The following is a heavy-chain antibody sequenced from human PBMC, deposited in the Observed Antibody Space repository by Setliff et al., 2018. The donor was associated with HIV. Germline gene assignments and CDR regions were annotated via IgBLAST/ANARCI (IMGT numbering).Heavy chain of an antibody. CDR1: GGTFSSYA. J-gene: IGHJ3*02. V-gene: IGHV1-69*05. Sequence: ASVKVSCKASGGTFSSYAISWVRQAPGQGLEWMGGIIPIFGTANYAQKFQGRVTITTDGSTSTAYMELSSLRSEDTAVYYCARGPDDYGGDDGAFDIWGQGTMVTVSS. D-gene: IGHD4-17*01. CDR2: IIPIFGTA. CDR3: ARGPDDYGGDDGAFDI.